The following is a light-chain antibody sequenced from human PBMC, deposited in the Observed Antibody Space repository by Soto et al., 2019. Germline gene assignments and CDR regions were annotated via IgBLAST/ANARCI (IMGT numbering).Light chain of an antibody. J-gene: IGKJ5*01. CDR2: DAS. Sequence: IQMTQSPSTLSASVGDRVTITCRASQSINSWLAWYQQKPGKAPQILIYDASTLKSGVPSRFSASGSGTEFTLIISSLQPDDFATYYCLQRSDWPITFGQGTRLEIK. V-gene: IGKV1-5*01. CDR1: QSINSW. CDR3: LQRSDWPIT.